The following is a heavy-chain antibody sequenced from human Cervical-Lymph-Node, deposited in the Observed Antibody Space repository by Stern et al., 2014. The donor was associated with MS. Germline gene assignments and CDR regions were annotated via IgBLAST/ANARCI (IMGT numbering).Heavy chain of an antibody. Sequence: VHLVESGAEVKKPGASVKVSCKASGYTFTSYDINWVRQATGQGLEWMGWMNPNSGNTGYAQKFQGRVAMTRNTSIRTAYMELSSLRSEDTAVYYCARGSYYYDSSGHDAFDIWGQGTMVTVSS. CDR1: GYTFTSYD. V-gene: IGHV1-8*01. D-gene: IGHD3-22*01. J-gene: IGHJ3*02. CDR3: ARGSYYYDSSGHDAFDI. CDR2: MNPNSGNT.